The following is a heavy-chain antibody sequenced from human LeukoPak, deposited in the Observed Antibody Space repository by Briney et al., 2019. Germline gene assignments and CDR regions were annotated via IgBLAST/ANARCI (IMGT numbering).Heavy chain of an antibody. J-gene: IGHJ4*02. D-gene: IGHD1-26*01. V-gene: IGHV4-59*12. CDR3: ARAGGGSQNFDY. CDR1: GGSIISYY. CDR2: VHSSGST. Sequence: SETLSLTCTVSGGSIISYYWSWIRQPPGKGLERIGYVHSSGSTTYNPSLKSRVTISVDTSKSQFSLKLSSVTAADTAVYYCARAGGGSQNFDYWGQGTLVTVSS.